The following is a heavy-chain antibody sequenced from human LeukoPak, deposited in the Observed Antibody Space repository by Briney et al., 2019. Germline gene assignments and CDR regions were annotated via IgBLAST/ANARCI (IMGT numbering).Heavy chain of an antibody. D-gene: IGHD3-22*01. CDR1: GFTFSHYW. J-gene: IGHJ4*02. CDR2: IKEDGSVI. CDR3: VKEDADYYDSSGYYDGGYYFDY. V-gene: IGHV3-7*03. Sequence: GGYLRLSCGVSGFTFSHYWMSWVRQAPGKGLEWVANIKEDGSVIYYVDPVKGRFTISRDNGKNSLFLQMNSLRAEDTAVYYCVKEDADYYDSSGYYDGGYYFDYWGQGTLVTVSP.